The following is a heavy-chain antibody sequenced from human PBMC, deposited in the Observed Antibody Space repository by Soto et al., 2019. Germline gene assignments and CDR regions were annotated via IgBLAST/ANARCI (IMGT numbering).Heavy chain of an antibody. D-gene: IGHD6-19*01. CDR2: IIRKANSYTT. CDR3: AMLGGWSGGSSGMDV. Sequence: EVQLVESGGGLVQPGGYPRVSCAASGLIFSDYHMDWVRQAPGKGLEWVGRIIRKANSYTTEYAASVKGRFTISRDDSKNSLYLQMNSLKSEDTAVYYCAMLGGWSGGSSGMDVWGQGTTVTVSS. J-gene: IGHJ6*02. V-gene: IGHV3-72*01. CDR1: GLIFSDYH.